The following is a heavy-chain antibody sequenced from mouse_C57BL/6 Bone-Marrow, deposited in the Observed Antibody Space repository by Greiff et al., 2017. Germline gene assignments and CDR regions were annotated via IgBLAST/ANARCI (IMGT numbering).Heavy chain of an antibody. CDR3: ARHYYSNYGYFDV. Sequence: QVQLQQPGAELVKPGASVKMSCKASGYTFTSYWMNWVKQRPGQGLEWIGGIYPGSGSTNYNEKFKSKATLTVDKSSSTAYMQLSSLTSEDSAVSYDARHYYSNYGYFDVWGTGTTVTVTA. J-gene: IGHJ1*03. CDR2: IYPGSGST. V-gene: IGHV1-55*01. CDR1: GYTFTSYW. D-gene: IGHD2-5*01.